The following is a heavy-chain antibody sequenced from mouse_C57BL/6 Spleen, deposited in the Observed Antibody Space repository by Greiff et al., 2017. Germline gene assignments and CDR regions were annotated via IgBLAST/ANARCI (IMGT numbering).Heavy chain of an antibody. CDR2: ISSGISTI. Sequence: EVQLQQPGGGLVKPGGSLKLSCAASGFTFRDYGMHWVRQAPEKGLEWVAYISSGISTIYYADTVKGRFTISMDNAKNTRFLQMTSLRSEDTAMYYCAREDWDGDFDYWGQGTTLTVSS. CDR3: AREDWDGDFDY. CDR1: GFTFRDYG. V-gene: IGHV5-17*01. D-gene: IGHD4-1*01. J-gene: IGHJ2*01.